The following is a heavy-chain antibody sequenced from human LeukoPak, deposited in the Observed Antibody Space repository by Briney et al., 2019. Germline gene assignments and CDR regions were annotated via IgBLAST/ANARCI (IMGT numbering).Heavy chain of an antibody. CDR2: IKPSGGST. CDR1: GYTFTSYN. Sequence: ASVKVSCKASGYTFTSYNMHWERQAPGQGLEWMGIIKPSGGSTTYAQKFQGRVTMTRDMSTSTLYMELSSLRSEDTAVYYCARVRDGYNDAYDIWGQGTMVTVSS. CDR3: ARVRDGYNDAYDI. V-gene: IGHV1-46*01. D-gene: IGHD5-24*01. J-gene: IGHJ3*02.